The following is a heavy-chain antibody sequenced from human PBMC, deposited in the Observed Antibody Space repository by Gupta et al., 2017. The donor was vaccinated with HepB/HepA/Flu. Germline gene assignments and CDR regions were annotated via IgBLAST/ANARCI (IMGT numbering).Heavy chain of an antibody. CDR1: GFTFSIYE. CDR2: ISSSGSTI. Sequence: EVQLVESGGGLVQPGGSLRLSCAASGFTFSIYEMNWVRQAPGKGLEWVSYISSSGSTIYYADSVKGRFTISRDNAKNSLYLQMNSLRAEDTAVYYCAREYYDILTGYYYFDYWGQGTLVTVSS. CDR3: AREYYDILTGYYYFDY. V-gene: IGHV3-48*03. J-gene: IGHJ4*02. D-gene: IGHD3-9*01.